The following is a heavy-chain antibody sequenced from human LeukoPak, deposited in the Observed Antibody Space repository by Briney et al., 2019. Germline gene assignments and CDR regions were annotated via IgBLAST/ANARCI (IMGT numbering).Heavy chain of an antibody. Sequence: SETLSLTCTVTGGSIRSYYWSGIRQPAGKALEWIGRIYTSGSTNCNPSLKSRVTMSVDTSKNQFSLKLSSVTAADTAVYYCARDLGIAVAGPYYFDYWGQGTLVTVSS. CDR2: IYTSGST. CDR3: ARDLGIAVAGPYYFDY. CDR1: GGSIRSYY. V-gene: IGHV4-4*07. D-gene: IGHD6-19*01. J-gene: IGHJ4*02.